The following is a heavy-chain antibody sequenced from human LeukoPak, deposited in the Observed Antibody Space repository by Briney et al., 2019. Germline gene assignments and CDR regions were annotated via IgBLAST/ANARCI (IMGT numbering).Heavy chain of an antibody. CDR1: GGTFSSCA. CDR2: IIPILGIA. Sequence: GASVKVSCKASGGTFSSCAISWVRQAPGQGLEWMGRIIPILGIANYAQKFQGRVTITADKSTSTAYMELSSLRSEDTAVYYCARTWSGYSGRYYFDYWGQGTLVTVSS. CDR3: ARTWSGYSGRYYFDY. D-gene: IGHD5-18*01. J-gene: IGHJ4*02. V-gene: IGHV1-69*04.